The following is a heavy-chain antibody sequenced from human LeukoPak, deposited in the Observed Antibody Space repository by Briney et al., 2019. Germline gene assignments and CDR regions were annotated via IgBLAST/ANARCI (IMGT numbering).Heavy chain of an antibody. J-gene: IGHJ4*02. Sequence: GGSLRLSCTASGFTFSSYAMTWVRQAPGKGLEWVSVISGSGGGTNYADSVKGRFTISRDNPKNTLYLQMNTLRAEDTAVYYCATYSTGRYKGLEYWGQGTLVTVSS. CDR2: ISGSGGGT. D-gene: IGHD6-19*01. V-gene: IGHV3-23*01. CDR3: ATYSTGRYKGLEY. CDR1: GFTFSSYA.